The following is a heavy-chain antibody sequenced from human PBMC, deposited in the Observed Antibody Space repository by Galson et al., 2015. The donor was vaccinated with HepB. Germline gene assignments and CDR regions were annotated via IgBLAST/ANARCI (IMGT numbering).Heavy chain of an antibody. J-gene: IGHJ4*02. Sequence: SLRLSCAASGFTFSSYGMHWVRQAPGKGLEWVAVIWYDGSNKYYADSVKGRFTISRDNAKNTLYLEMNSLRVEDTALYYCVRATYNSWSDWGQGTLVTVSS. CDR3: VRATYNSWSD. D-gene: IGHD6-13*01. CDR2: IWYDGSNK. CDR1: GFTFSSYG. V-gene: IGHV3-33*08.